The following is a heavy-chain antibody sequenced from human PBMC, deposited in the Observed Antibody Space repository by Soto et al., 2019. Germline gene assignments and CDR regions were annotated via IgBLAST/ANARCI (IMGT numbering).Heavy chain of an antibody. J-gene: IGHJ3*02. CDR1: GITVSSNY. V-gene: IGHV3-66*01. CDR2: IYSGGST. D-gene: IGHD1-26*01. Sequence: EVQLVESGGGLVQPGGSLRLSCAASGITVSSNYMTWVRQAPGKGLEWVSVIYSGGSTYYADSVKGRFTISRDNSKNTLYRQMNSLRAEDTAVYYCARGWRELGDAFDIWGQGTMVTVSS. CDR3: ARGWRELGDAFDI.